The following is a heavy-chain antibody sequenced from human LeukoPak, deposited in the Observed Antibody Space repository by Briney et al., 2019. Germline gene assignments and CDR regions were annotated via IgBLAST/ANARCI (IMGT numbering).Heavy chain of an antibody. CDR2: INHSGST. Sequence: SETLSLTCAVYGGSFSGYYWSWIRQPPGKGLEWIGEINHSGSTNYNPSLKSRDTISVDTSKNQFSLKLSSVTAADTAVYYCARHSLYCSGGSCYLFPFDYWGQGTLVTVSS. CDR1: GGSFSGYY. D-gene: IGHD2-15*01. CDR3: ARHSLYCSGGSCYLFPFDY. V-gene: IGHV4-34*01. J-gene: IGHJ4*02.